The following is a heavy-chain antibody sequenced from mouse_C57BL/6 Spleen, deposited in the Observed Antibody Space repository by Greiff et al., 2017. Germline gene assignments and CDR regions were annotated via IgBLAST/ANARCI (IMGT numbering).Heavy chain of an antibody. CDR3: ASSEALWGFAY. D-gene: IGHD1-1*01. CDR2: IYPGGGYT. Sequence: QVQLKESGAELVRPGTSVKMSCKASGYTFTTYWIGWAKQRPGHGLEWIGDIYPGGGYTNYNEKFKGKATLTADKSSSTAYMQVSSLTSENSAIYYCASSEALWGFAYWGQGTLVTVSA. J-gene: IGHJ3*01. CDR1: GYTFTTYW. V-gene: IGHV1-63*01.